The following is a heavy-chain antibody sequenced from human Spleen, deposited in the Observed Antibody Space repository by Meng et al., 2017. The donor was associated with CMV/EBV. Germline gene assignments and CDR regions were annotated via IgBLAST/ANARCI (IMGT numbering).Heavy chain of an antibody. D-gene: IGHD3-10*01. CDR1: GDSIRSYY. J-gene: IGHJ5*02. Sequence: SETLSLTCNVSGDSIRSYYWSWIRQPPGKRLEWIGYVFYSGSTDYNPSLKSRVTISVDTSKNQFSLKLNSVTAADTAVYYCARVRIRGLDWFDPWGQGTLVTVSS. V-gene: IGHV4-59*01. CDR3: ARVRIRGLDWFDP. CDR2: VFYSGST.